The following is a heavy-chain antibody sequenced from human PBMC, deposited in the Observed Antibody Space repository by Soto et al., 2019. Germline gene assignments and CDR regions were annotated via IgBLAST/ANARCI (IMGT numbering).Heavy chain of an antibody. CDR3: ARAQGGSSSLDIYYYYYYGMDV. CDR1: GGTFSSYA. D-gene: IGHD2-15*01. J-gene: IGHJ6*02. Sequence: QVQLVQSGAEVKKPGSSVKVSCKAPGGTFSSYAISWVRQAPGQGLEWMGGIIQSFGTAKYAQKFHGRVTITADESTSTGYMELSSLRSEHTAVYYCARAQGGSSSLDIYYYYYYGMDVWGQGTTVTVSS. V-gene: IGHV1-69*01. CDR2: IIQSFGTA.